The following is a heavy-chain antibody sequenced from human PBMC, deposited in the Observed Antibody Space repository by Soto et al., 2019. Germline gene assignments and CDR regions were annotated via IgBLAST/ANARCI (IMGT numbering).Heavy chain of an antibody. D-gene: IGHD3-22*01. CDR2: INHSGST. Sequence: PEKLSLTYAVYGGSFSGYYWSWIRQPPGEGLEWIGEINHSGSTNYNPSLKSRVTISVDTSKNQFSLKLSSVTAADTAVYYCARGLKYYYDSSGYYTPYYYGMDVWCQCTTVT. V-gene: IGHV4-34*01. J-gene: IGHJ6*02. CDR3: ARGLKYYYDSSGYYTPYYYGMDV. CDR1: GGSFSGYY.